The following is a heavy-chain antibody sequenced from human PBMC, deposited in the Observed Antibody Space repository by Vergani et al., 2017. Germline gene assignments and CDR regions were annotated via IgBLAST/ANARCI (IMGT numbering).Heavy chain of an antibody. V-gene: IGHV3-30*04. CDR3: AKEDWNDVFDY. Sequence: QVQLVESGGGVVQPGRSLRLSCAASGFTFSSYAMHWVRQAPGKGLEWVAVISYDGSNKYYADSVKGRFTISRDNSKNTLYLQMNSLRAEDTAVYYCAKEDWNDVFDYWGQGTLVTVSS. D-gene: IGHD1-1*01. J-gene: IGHJ4*02. CDR2: ISYDGSNK. CDR1: GFTFSSYA.